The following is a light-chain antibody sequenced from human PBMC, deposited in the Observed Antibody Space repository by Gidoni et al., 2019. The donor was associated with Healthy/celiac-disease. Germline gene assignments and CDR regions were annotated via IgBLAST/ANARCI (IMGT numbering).Light chain of an antibody. Sequence: VMPPSPALLSVPAEKAAIPCSTTHRIGSSNLAWYQQKPGQAPRLLIYGASTRATGIPDRFSGSGSGTEFTLTISRLESEDFAVYYCQQYGSSPRTFGQGTKVEIK. CDR3: QQYGSSPRT. CDR1: HRIGSSN. J-gene: IGKJ1*01. CDR2: GAS. V-gene: IGKV3-20*01.